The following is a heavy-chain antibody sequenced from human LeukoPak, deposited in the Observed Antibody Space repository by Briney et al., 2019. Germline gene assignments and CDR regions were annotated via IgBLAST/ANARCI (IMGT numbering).Heavy chain of an antibody. CDR3: AREGLHCSGGSCYSVRFDH. CDR1: GGSFSSYY. Sequence: SETLSLTCAVYGGSFSSYYWGWIRQPPGKGLEWIGSIYYSGSTYYNPSLKSRVTISVDTSKNQFSLKLSSVTAADTAVYYCAREGLHCSGGSCYSVRFDHWGQGTLVTVSS. D-gene: IGHD2-15*01. V-gene: IGHV4-39*07. CDR2: IYYSGST. J-gene: IGHJ4*02.